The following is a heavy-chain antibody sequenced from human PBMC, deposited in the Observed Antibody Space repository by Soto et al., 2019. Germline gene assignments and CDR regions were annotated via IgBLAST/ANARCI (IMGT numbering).Heavy chain of an antibody. D-gene: IGHD3-3*01. CDR3: ARDFAYFDS. CDR1: GGSFKSGSYS. V-gene: IGHV4-61*01. Sequence: SETLSLTCTVSGGSFKSGSYSWSWIRQPPGKGLEWIGYVYHTGRTSYNPSLKRRVSISMDTSKNQFSLNLDSVTAADTAVYFCARDFAYFDSWGQGPLVTVSS. CDR2: VYHTGRT. J-gene: IGHJ4*02.